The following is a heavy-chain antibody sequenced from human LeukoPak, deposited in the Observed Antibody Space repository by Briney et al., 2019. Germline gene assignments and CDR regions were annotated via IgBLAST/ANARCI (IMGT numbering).Heavy chain of an antibody. V-gene: IGHV3-7*01. Sequence: PGGSLRLSCAASGFTFSSYWMTWVRQAPGKGLEWVGNLKEDGSQKYYVDSVKGRFTISRDNAKNSLYPQMNSLRVEDTAVYYCASYCSSTSCYSFDYWGQGTLVTVSS. CDR2: LKEDGSQK. J-gene: IGHJ4*02. CDR1: GFTFSSYW. CDR3: ASYCSSTSCYSFDY. D-gene: IGHD2-2*01.